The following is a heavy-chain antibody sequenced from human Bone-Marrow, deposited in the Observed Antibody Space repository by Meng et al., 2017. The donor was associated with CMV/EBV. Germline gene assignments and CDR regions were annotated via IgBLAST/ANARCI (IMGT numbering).Heavy chain of an antibody. V-gene: IGHV3-30-3*01. J-gene: IGHJ6*02. CDR2: ISYDGSNK. CDR3: ARDRGYCSSTSCSAYYYYGMDV. D-gene: IGHD2-2*03. CDR1: GFTFSSYA. Sequence: LSLTCAASGFTFSSYAMHWVRQAPGKGLEWVAVISYDGSNKYYADSVKGRFTISRDNSKNTLYLQMNSLRAEDTAVYYCARDRGYCSSTSCSAYYYYGMDVWGQGTTVTVSS.